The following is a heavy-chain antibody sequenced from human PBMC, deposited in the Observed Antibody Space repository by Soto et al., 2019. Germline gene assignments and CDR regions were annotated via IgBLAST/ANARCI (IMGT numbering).Heavy chain of an antibody. CDR2: ISGGGGST. CDR1: GFSFRSYA. CDR3: AKGPTGATTRVDY. J-gene: IGHJ4*02. Sequence: GGSLRLCCTASGFSFRSYAMNWVRQVPGKGPEWVSVISGGGGSTNYADSVKGRFTISRDNSKDTLLLEMNSLRAEDTAVYYCAKGPTGATTRVDYWGQGTLVTVSS. V-gene: IGHV3-23*01. D-gene: IGHD1-1*01.